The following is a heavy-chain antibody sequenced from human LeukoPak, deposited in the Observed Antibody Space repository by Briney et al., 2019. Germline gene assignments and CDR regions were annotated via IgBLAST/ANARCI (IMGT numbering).Heavy chain of an antibody. CDR1: GFTFSNYW. V-gene: IGHV3-7*03. Sequence: GGSLRLSCAASGFTFSNYWMTWVRQAPGKGLEWVASIKQDGSEKYYVDSVKGRFTFSRDNAKNSLYLQMDSLRAEDTAVYYCARDKSAGADTGSSFYYWGQGALVTVSS. CDR3: ARDKSAGADTGSSFYY. D-gene: IGHD3-10*01. J-gene: IGHJ4*02. CDR2: IKQDGSEK.